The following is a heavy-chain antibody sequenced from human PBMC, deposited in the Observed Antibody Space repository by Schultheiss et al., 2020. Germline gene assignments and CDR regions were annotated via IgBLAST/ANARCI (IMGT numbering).Heavy chain of an antibody. V-gene: IGHV5-51*01. D-gene: IGHD4-17*01. CDR2: IYPGDSDT. J-gene: IGHJ3*02. Sequence: VESLKISCKGSGYSFTSYCIGWVRQMPGKGLEWMGIIYPGDSDTRYSPSFQGQVTISADKSISTAYLQWSSLKASDTAMYYCASLDGDYEGDDAFDIWGQGTMVTVSS. CDR3: ASLDGDYEGDDAFDI. CDR1: GYSFTSYC.